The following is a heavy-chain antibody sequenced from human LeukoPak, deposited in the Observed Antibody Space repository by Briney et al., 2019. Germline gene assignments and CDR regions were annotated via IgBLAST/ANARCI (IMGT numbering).Heavy chain of an antibody. J-gene: IGHJ4*02. CDR3: AKDLHGDYEYYFDY. CDR2: ISYDGSNK. Sequence: GGSLRLSCAASGFTFSSYGMHWVRQAPGKGLEWVAVISYDGSNKYYADSVKGRFTISRDNSKNTLYLQMNSLRAEDTAVYYCAKDLHGDYEYYFDYWGQGTLVTVSS. D-gene: IGHD4-17*01. CDR1: GFTFSSYG. V-gene: IGHV3-30*18.